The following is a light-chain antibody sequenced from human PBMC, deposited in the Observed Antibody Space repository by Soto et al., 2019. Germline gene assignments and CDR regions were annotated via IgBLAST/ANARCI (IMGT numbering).Light chain of an antibody. CDR3: QKYNSAPTWT. CDR2: GAS. Sequence: EIVLTQSPGTLSLSPGERATLSCRASQSLSNNIYLAWYQQKPGQAPRLXXYGASSRANGIPTRFSGGGSGTDLTLTINSLQPEDVATYDCQKYNSAPTWTFGQGTKVDIK. V-gene: IGKV3-20*01. CDR1: QSLSNNIY. J-gene: IGKJ1*01.